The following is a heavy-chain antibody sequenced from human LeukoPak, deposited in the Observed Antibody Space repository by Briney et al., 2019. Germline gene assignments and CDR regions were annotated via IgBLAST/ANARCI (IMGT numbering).Heavy chain of an antibody. CDR3: ARAAVAGWGYNWFGP. Sequence: RPGGSLRLSCAASGFTFSSYEMNWVRQAPGKGLEWVSYISSSGSTIYYADSVKGRFTISRDNAKNSLYLQMNSLRAEDTAVYYCARAAVAGWGYNWFGPWGQGTLVTVSS. CDR1: GFTFSSYE. D-gene: IGHD6-19*01. CDR2: ISSSGSTI. J-gene: IGHJ5*02. V-gene: IGHV3-48*03.